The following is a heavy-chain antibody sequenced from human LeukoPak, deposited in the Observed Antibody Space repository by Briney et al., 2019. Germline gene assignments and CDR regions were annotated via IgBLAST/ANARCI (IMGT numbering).Heavy chain of an antibody. Sequence: GGSLRLSCAASGFTFSSHSMNWVRQAPGKGLEWVSSISSSSSYIYYADSVKGRFTISRDNAKNSLYLQMNSLRAEDTAVYYCARDRLSYCSGGSCYPDYWGQGTLVTVSS. V-gene: IGHV3-21*01. CDR2: ISSSSSYI. CDR1: GFTFSSHS. CDR3: ARDRLSYCSGGSCYPDY. D-gene: IGHD2-15*01. J-gene: IGHJ4*02.